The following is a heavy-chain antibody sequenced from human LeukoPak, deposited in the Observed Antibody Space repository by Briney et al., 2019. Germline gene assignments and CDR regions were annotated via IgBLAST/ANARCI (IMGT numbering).Heavy chain of an antibody. J-gene: IGHJ5*02. V-gene: IGHV1-2*02. CDR2: INPNSGGT. CDR3: AIVGAKVTTFSWFDP. Sequence: ASVKVSCKASGYTFTGYYMHWVRQAPGQGLEWMGWINPNSGGTNYAQKFQGRVTMTRDTSISTAYMELSSLRSEDTAVYYCAIVGAKVTTFSWFDPWGQGTLVTVSS. D-gene: IGHD4/OR15-4a*01. CDR1: GYTFTGYY.